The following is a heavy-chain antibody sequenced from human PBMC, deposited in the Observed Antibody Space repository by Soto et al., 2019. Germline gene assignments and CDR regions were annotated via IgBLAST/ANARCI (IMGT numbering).Heavy chain of an antibody. CDR3: ERWFDY. V-gene: IGHV3-30*03. CDR1: GFTFSSYG. Sequence: SGGSLRLSCAASGFTFSSYGMHWVRQAPGKGLEWVAVISYDGSNKYYADSVKGRFTISRDNSKNALYLQMNSLRAEDTAVYYCERWFDYWGQGALVTVSS. CDR2: ISYDGSNK. J-gene: IGHJ4*02.